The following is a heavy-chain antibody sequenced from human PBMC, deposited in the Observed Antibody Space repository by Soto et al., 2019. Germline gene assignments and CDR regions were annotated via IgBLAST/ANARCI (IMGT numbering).Heavy chain of an antibody. V-gene: IGHV4-59*12. CDR2: IFYSGTT. CDR1: GGSISSYY. D-gene: IGHD2-8*01. Sequence: ASETLSLTCTVSGGSISSYYWSWIRQPPGKGLEWIGYIFYSGTTYYNPSLKSRVTISVDKSKNQFSLKLSSVTAADTAVYYCARRGYCTNGVCYYGMDVWGQGTTVTVSS. CDR3: ARRGYCTNGVCYYGMDV. J-gene: IGHJ6*02.